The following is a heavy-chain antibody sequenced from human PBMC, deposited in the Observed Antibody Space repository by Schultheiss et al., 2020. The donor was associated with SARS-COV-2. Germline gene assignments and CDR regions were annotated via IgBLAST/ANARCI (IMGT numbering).Heavy chain of an antibody. D-gene: IGHD6-6*01. V-gene: IGHV3-13*01. CDR3: ARVRRPSYGMDV. CDR2: IGTAGDT. J-gene: IGHJ6*02. Sequence: GGSLRLSFAASGFTFSSYDMHWVRQATGKGLEWVSAIGTAGDTYYPGSVKGRFTISRENAKNSLYLQMNSLRAGDTAVYYCARVRRPSYGMDVWGQGTTVTVS. CDR1: GFTFSSYD.